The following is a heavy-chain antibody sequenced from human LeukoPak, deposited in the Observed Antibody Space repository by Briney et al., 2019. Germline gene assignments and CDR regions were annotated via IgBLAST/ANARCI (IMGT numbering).Heavy chain of an antibody. J-gene: IGHJ4*02. CDR3: GRGSRLTQFF. Sequence: ASVKVSXKASGYTFTSYDINWVRQATGQGLEWRGWRKHNNGNTCYAQKFQDKVTMTRNTPTSTAYMELSSLRPEDTAVYYCGRGSRLTQFFRGQGTQVTDSP. V-gene: IGHV1-8*01. CDR1: GYTFTSYD. D-gene: IGHD3-3*01. CDR2: RKHNNGNT.